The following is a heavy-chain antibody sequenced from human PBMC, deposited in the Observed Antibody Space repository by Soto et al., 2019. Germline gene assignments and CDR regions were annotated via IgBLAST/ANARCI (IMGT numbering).Heavy chain of an antibody. D-gene: IGHD4-17*01. J-gene: IGHJ3*02. CDR2: IYYSGST. CDR3: ARTADYGDYVFHDAFDI. Sequence: QVQLQESGPGLVKPSETLSLTCTVSGGSISSYYWSWIRQPPGKGLEWIGYIYYSGSTNYNPSLKSRVTISVDTSKNQFSLKLSSVTAADTAVYYCARTADYGDYVFHDAFDIWGQGTMVTVSS. CDR1: GGSISSYY. V-gene: IGHV4-59*01.